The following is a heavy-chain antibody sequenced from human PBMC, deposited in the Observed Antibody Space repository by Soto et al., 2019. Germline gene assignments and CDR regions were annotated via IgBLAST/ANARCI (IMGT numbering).Heavy chain of an antibody. CDR1: GFTFSSFG. CDR2: TSYDGSNK. CDR3: AKNTYSSSPEDGMDV. Sequence: GGSLRLSCAASGFTFSSFGMHWVRQAPGKGLEWVAGTSYDGSNKYYVDPVKGRFTISRDNSKNTLYLEMNSLRAEDTAVYYCAKNTYSSSPEDGMDVWGQGTTVTVSS. D-gene: IGHD6-13*01. V-gene: IGHV3-30*18. J-gene: IGHJ6*02.